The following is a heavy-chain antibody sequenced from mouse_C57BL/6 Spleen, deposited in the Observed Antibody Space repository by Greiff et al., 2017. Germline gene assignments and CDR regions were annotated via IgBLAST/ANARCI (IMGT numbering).Heavy chain of an antibody. V-gene: IGHV5-17*01. CDR3: ARRLTGTGAMDY. CDR1: GFTFSDYG. Sequence: DVMLVESGGGLVKPGGSLKLSCAASGFTFSDYGMHWVRQAPEKGLEWVAYISSGSSTIYYADTVKGRFTISRDNAKNTLFLQMTSLGSEDTAMYYCARRLTGTGAMDYWGQGTSVTVSS. D-gene: IGHD4-1*01. J-gene: IGHJ4*01. CDR2: ISSGSSTI.